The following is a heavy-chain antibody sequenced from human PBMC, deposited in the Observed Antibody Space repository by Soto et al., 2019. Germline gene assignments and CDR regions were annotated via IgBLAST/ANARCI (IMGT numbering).Heavy chain of an antibody. CDR1: EFTFSNFV. CDR2: ITASGGST. J-gene: IGHJ6*02. D-gene: IGHD1-26*01. CDR3: AVHLGQNYYTLDV. V-gene: IGHV3-23*01. Sequence: EVQLLESGGGLIQRGGSLRLSCTGSEFTFSNFVMSWVRQVPGKGLEGLACITASGGSTYYADSGKGRFSVSRDNSKSTLYLQLNSLEAEDTAVYHCAVHLGQNYYTLDVWGQGTTVHVSS.